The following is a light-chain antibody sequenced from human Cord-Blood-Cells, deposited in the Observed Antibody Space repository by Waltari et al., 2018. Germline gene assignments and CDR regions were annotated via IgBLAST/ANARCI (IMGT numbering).Light chain of an antibody. CDR2: DVS. V-gene: IGLV2-14*01. J-gene: IGLJ2*01. Sequence: QSALTQPASVSGSPGQSITISCTGTSSDVGGYNYVSWDQQHPGKAPKLMIYDVSNRPSGVSTRFSGSKAGNTASLTISGLQAEDEADYYCSSYTSSSTLVFGGGTKLTVL. CDR3: SSYTSSSTLV. CDR1: SSDVGGYNY.